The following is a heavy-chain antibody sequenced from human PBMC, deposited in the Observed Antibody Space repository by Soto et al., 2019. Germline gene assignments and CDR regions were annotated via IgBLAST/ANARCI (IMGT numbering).Heavy chain of an antibody. CDR3: GYASISLYFCAGMGV. Sequence: QITLKESGPTLVKPTQTLTLTCTFSGFSLSTSGVGVGWIRQPPGKALEWLAVIYWDDDRRYSPSLKSRLTITKDSPKSQVVLTMTTMDPADTGSYYCGYASISLYFCAGMGVWGQGTSVSVSS. CDR2: IYWDDDR. CDR1: GFSLSTSGVG. V-gene: IGHV2-5*02. D-gene: IGHD1-20*01. J-gene: IGHJ6*02.